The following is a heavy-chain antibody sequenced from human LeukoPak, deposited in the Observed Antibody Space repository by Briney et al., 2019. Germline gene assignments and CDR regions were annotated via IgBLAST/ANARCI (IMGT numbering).Heavy chain of an antibody. CDR1: GGSISSYY. CDR2: INHSGST. Sequence: PSETLSLTCTVSGGSISSYYWSWIRQPPGKGLEWIGEINHSGSTNYNPSLKSRVTISVDTSKNQFSLKLSSVTAADTAVYYCARYNRAARTNYFDYWGQGTLVTVSS. V-gene: IGHV4-34*01. J-gene: IGHJ4*02. D-gene: IGHD6-6*01. CDR3: ARYNRAARTNYFDY.